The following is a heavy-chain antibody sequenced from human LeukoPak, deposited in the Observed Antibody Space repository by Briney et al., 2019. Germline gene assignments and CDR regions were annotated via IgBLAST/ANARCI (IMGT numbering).Heavy chain of an antibody. Sequence: GSLRLSCAASGFIFSTYWMSWVRQAPGKGLEWLSYISSSGSTQYYADSVKGRFTISRDNAEKSLFLQMNSLRAEDTAVYYCAELGITMIGGVWGKGTTVTISS. D-gene: IGHD3-10*02. CDR1: GFIFSTYW. V-gene: IGHV3-48*04. J-gene: IGHJ6*04. CDR3: AELGITMIGGV. CDR2: ISSSGSTQ.